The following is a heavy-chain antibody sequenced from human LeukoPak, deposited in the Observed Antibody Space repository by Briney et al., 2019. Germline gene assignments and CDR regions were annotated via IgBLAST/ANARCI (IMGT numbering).Heavy chain of an antibody. Sequence: GGSLRLSCAASGFSFSDYYMSWIRQAPGKGLEWVSYISGSSSYTDYADSVKGRFTISRDNAKNSLYLQMNSLRVEDTAVYYCARMYSFGMDVWGQGTPVTVSS. CDR2: ISGSSSYT. CDR1: GFSFSDYY. V-gene: IGHV3-11*03. J-gene: IGHJ6*02. D-gene: IGHD2-21*01. CDR3: ARMYSFGMDV.